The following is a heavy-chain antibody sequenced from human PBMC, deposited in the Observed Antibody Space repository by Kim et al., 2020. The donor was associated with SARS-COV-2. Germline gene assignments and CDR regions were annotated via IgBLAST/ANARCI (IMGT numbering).Heavy chain of an antibody. CDR2: IIPIFGTA. Sequence: SVKVSCKASGGTFSSYAISWVRQAPGQGLEWMGGIIPIFGTANYAQKFQGRVTITADESTSTAYMELSSLRSEDTAVYYCASGYSSSWYVHWYFDLWGRGTLVTVSS. D-gene: IGHD6-13*01. J-gene: IGHJ2*01. CDR1: GGTFSSYA. V-gene: IGHV1-69*13. CDR3: ASGYSSSWYVHWYFDL.